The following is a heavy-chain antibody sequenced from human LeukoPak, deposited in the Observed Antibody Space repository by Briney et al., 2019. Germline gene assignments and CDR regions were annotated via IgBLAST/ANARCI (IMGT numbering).Heavy chain of an antibody. CDR1: GGSISSHY. CDR3: ARGEYSSSETYYYYYYMDV. D-gene: IGHD6-6*01. Sequence: SETLSLTCTVSGGSISSHYWSWIRQPPGKGLEWIGYIYYSGSTNYNPSLKSRVTISVDTSKNQFSLKLRSVTAADTAVYYCARGEYSSSETYYYYYYMDVWGKGTTVTVSS. CDR2: IYYSGST. J-gene: IGHJ6*03. V-gene: IGHV4-59*11.